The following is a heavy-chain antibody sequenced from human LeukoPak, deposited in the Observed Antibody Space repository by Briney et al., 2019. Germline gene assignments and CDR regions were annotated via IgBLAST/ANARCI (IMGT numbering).Heavy chain of an antibody. Sequence: SVKVSCKASGGSLNNFPIDWVRQAPGRGLEWMGGIIPTLGTTNYAPKFNGRVTITADESTGTVFMELSSLETEDTAIYYCARENRGRAYYYFDLWGRGTLVTVSS. J-gene: IGHJ2*01. CDR2: IIPTLGTT. CDR1: GGSLNNFP. D-gene: IGHD2-8*01. V-gene: IGHV1-69*01. CDR3: ARENRGRAYYYFDL.